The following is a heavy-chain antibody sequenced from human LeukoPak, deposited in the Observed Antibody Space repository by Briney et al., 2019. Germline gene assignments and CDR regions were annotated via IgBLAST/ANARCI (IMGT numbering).Heavy chain of an antibody. CDR3: AQDLAYCSSTSCLP. J-gene: IGHJ5*02. Sequence: GGSLRLSCAASGLTVSSYAMNWVRQAPGKGLEWVSSISGSGGSTYYADSVKGRFTISRDNSKNTLYLQMNSLRAEDTAIYYCAQDLAYCSSTSCLPWGQGTLVTVSS. CDR2: ISGSGGST. D-gene: IGHD2-2*01. CDR1: GLTVSSYA. V-gene: IGHV3-23*01.